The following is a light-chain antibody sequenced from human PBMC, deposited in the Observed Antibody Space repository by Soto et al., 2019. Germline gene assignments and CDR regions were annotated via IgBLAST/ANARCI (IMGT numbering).Light chain of an antibody. CDR1: QSVNNNY. CDR3: QQYGTSPVT. Sequence: EIVLTQSPGTLSLSPGERATLSCRASQSVNNNYFAWYQQKPGQAPRLLIYGASSRATGIPDRFSGSGSGTDFTLTISRLEPEDFAVYYCQQYGTSPVTFGGG. V-gene: IGKV3-20*01. J-gene: IGKJ4*01. CDR2: GAS.